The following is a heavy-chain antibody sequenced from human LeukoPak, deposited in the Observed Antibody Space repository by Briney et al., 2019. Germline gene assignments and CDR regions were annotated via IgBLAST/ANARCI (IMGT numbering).Heavy chain of an antibody. D-gene: IGHD4-17*01. CDR2: INPSGGST. V-gene: IGHV1-46*01. CDR1: GYTFTSYY. CDR3: ARAGYGDYRIDY. J-gene: IGHJ4*02. Sequence: ASVKVSCKASGYTFTSYYMYWVRQAPGQGLEWMGIINPSGGSTSYAQKFQGRVTMTRDTSTSTVYMELSSLRSEDTAVYYCARAGYGDYRIDYWGQGTLVTVSS.